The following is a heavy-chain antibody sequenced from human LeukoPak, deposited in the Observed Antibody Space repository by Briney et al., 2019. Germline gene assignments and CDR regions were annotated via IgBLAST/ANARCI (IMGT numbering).Heavy chain of an antibody. V-gene: IGHV4-30-4*01. J-gene: IGHJ5*02. CDR1: GGSISSGDYY. D-gene: IGHD3-22*01. CDR3: ARPYYYDSRIDP. CDR2: MYYSGST. Sequence: SETLSLTCTVSGGSISSGDYYWGWIRQPPEKGLEWIAYMYYSGSTYYNPSLKSRVTMSADTSKNQLSLKLSSVTAADTAVYYCARPYYYDSRIDPWGQGILVTVSS.